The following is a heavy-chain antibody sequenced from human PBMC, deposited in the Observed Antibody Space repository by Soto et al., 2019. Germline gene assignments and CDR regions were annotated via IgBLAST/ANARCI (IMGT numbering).Heavy chain of an antibody. V-gene: IGHV3-30-3*01. J-gene: IGHJ4*02. CDR3: VRWVGVVVPAAALY. CDR2: ISYDGSNK. Sequence: QVQLVESGGGVVQPGRSLRLSCAASGFTFSSYAMHWVRQAPGKGLEWVAVISYDGSNKYYADSVKGRFTISRDNSKNTLYLQMNSLRAEDTAVYYCVRWVGVVVPAAALYWGQGTLLTVSS. D-gene: IGHD2-2*01. CDR1: GFTFSSYA.